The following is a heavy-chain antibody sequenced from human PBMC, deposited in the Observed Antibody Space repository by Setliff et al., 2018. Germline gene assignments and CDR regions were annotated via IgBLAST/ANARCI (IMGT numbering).Heavy chain of an antibody. CDR1: GGSISSGTYY. V-gene: IGHV4-31*03. J-gene: IGHJ4*02. D-gene: IGHD3-22*01. CDR3: ARGTFDTSGYFPYPIGH. CDR2: IYYSGTT. Sequence: PSETLSLTCTVSGGSISSGTYYWSWIRQHPGKGLEWIGYIYYSGTTYYNPSLKSRVTISLDTSKNQFSLNLSSVTAADTAVYYCARGTFDTSGYFPYPIGHWGQGTLVTVSS.